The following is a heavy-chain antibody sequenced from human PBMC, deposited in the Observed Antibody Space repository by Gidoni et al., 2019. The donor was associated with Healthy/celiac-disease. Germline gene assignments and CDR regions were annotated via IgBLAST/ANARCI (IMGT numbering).Heavy chain of an antibody. CDR3: AKDKPLRGVRYSGSFDY. D-gene: IGHD1-26*01. CDR2: ISWDGGST. CDR1: GFTFDDYT. J-gene: IGHJ4*02. V-gene: IGHV3-43*01. Sequence: EVQLVESGGVVVQPGGSLRLSCAASGFTFDDYTMHWVRQAPGKGLEWVSLISWDGGSTYYADSVKGRFTISRDNSKNSLYLQMNSLRTEDTALYYCAKDKPLRGVRYSGSFDYWGQGTLVTVSS.